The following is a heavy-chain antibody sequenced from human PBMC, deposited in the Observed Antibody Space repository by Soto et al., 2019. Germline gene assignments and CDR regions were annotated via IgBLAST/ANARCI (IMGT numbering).Heavy chain of an antibody. Sequence: GGSRRRSWAVSGFTFSPYSMNWVGQAPGKGLEWISYISSGGDTIYYADSVRGRFTVSRDNTKNSLYLQMDSLRDEDTAVYYCARDRSTIYGVVTPIDYWGQGTLVTVSS. D-gene: IGHD3-3*01. CDR2: ISSGGDTI. J-gene: IGHJ4*02. CDR3: ARDRSTIYGVVTPIDY. CDR1: GFTFSPYS. V-gene: IGHV3-48*02.